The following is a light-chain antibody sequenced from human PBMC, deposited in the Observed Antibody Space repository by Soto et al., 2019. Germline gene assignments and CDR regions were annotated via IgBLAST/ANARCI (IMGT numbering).Light chain of an antibody. CDR1: QGIRSW. V-gene: IGKV1-12*01. CDR3: HQANSLPLS. Sequence: DIQMTQSPSSVSASVGDRVTITCRASQGIRSWLAWFQQNPGKAPKLLIYSESSLQSGVPSRFXXXXXGXDXXXXXSXLXPEDLAYYYCHQANSLPLSIGGETKVEIK. J-gene: IGKJ4*01. CDR2: SES.